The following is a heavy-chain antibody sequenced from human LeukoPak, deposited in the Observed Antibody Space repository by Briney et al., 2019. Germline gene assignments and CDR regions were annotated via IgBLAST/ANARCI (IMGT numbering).Heavy chain of an antibody. Sequence: GASLRLSCTASGVTFSSYSMSWVRQAPGQGLEWVSSIISIISKINYADSVKGRFTISTDNATNTPYMQMNSVRAEDSAVYYCASDWRIRGGGLDYWGQGTLVTVPS. V-gene: IGHV3-21*01. D-gene: IGHD3-3*02. CDR1: GVTFSSYS. CDR2: IISIISKI. CDR3: ASDWRIRGGGLDY. J-gene: IGHJ4*02.